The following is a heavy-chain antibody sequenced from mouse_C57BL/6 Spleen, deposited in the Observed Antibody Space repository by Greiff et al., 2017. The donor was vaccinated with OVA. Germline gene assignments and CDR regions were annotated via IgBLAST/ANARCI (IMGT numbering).Heavy chain of an antibody. CDR2: IDPETGGT. Sequence: QVQLKESGAELVRPGASVTLSCKASGYTFTDYEMHWVKQTPVHGLEWIGAIDPETGGTAYNQKFKGKAILTADKSSSTAYMERRSLTSEDSAVYYCTRELLPYYAMDYWGQGTSVTVSS. D-gene: IGHD2-12*01. V-gene: IGHV1-15*01. CDR3: TRELLPYYAMDY. CDR1: GYTFTDYE. J-gene: IGHJ4*01.